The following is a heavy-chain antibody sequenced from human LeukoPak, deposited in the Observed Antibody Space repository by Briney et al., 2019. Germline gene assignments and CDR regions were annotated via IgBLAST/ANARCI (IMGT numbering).Heavy chain of an antibody. CDR1: GDSISSFY. CDR3: VLAPNSNWFDF. J-gene: IGHJ4*02. Sequence: KPSETLSLTCSVSGDSISSFYWNWIRQSPGRGLEWIGNIHYSGSSIYNPSLRSRVTMSIDTSKKQFLLKLRSVTAADTAVYYCVLAPNSNWFDFWGQGTLVTVSS. V-gene: IGHV4-59*08. CDR2: IHYSGSS. D-gene: IGHD2-15*01.